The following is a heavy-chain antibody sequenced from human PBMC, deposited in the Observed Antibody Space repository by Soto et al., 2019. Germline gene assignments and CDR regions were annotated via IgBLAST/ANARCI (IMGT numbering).Heavy chain of an antibody. CDR2: IYHSGST. V-gene: IGHV4-4*02. J-gene: IGHJ6*03. D-gene: IGHD3-16*01. CDR3: AREGGLGYYMDV. Sequence: WVRQPPGKGLEWIGEIYHSGSTNYNPSLKSRVTISVDKSKNQFSLKLSSVTAADTAVYYCAREGGLGYYMDVWGKGTTVTVSS.